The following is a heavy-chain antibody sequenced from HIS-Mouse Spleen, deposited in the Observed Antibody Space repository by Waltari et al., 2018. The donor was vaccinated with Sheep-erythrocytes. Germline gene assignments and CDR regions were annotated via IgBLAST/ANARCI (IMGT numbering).Heavy chain of an antibody. CDR2: IGTAGDT. Sequence: EVQLVESGGGLVQPGGSLRLSCAASGLTFSSYGMHWVRQATGKGLEWVSAIGTAGDTYYPGSVKGRFTISRENAKNSLYLQMNSLRAEDTAVYYCARVASGATFDYWGQGTLVTVSS. CDR3: ARVASGATFDY. CDR1: GLTFSSYG. D-gene: IGHD1-26*01. V-gene: IGHV3-13*01. J-gene: IGHJ4*02.